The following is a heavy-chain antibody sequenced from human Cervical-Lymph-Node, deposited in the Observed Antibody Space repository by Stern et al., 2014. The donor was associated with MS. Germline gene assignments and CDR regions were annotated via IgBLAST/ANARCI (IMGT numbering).Heavy chain of an antibody. V-gene: IGHV1-18*01. J-gene: IGHJ4*02. CDR3: ARDLEGGRYVPIDY. Sequence: QVQLGQSGAEVKKPGASVKVSCRASGYTYTTYGITWVRQAPGRGLEWMGWISTYNGNTYYAEKLQGRVTMTTDASTSTAYMEVRSLRSDDTAVYFCARDLEGGRYVPIDYWGQGTLVTVSS. CDR1: GYTYTTYG. D-gene: IGHD6-19*01. CDR2: ISTYNGNT.